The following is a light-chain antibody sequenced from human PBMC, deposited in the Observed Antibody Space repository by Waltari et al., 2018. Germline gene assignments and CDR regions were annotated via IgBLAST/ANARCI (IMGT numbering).Light chain of an antibody. Sequence: PVTPGEPASISCRSSQSLLHSNGYNYLDWYLQKPGQSPQVLIYLGSNRASGVPDRFSGSGSGTDFTLNISRVEAEDVGVYYCMQILQPARTFGQGTRLEIK. CDR2: LGS. CDR1: QSLLHSNGYNY. CDR3: MQILQPART. V-gene: IGKV2-28*01. J-gene: IGKJ2*01.